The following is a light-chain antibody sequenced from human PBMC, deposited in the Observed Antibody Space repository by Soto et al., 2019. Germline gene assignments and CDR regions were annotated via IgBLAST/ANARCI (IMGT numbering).Light chain of an antibody. CDR2: AVS. Sequence: QSVLTQPASVSGSPGQSITISCTGTSSDVGGYNHVSWYQHSPGKAPKLILFAVSDRPSGVSHRFSGSKSGHTASLTISGLQAEDEADYYCCSYTSLSTVVFGGGTKLTVL. V-gene: IGLV2-14*01. CDR1: SSDVGGYNH. CDR3: CSYTSLSTVV. J-gene: IGLJ2*01.